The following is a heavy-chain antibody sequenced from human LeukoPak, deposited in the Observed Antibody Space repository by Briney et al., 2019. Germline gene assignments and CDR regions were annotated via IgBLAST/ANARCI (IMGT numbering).Heavy chain of an antibody. J-gene: IGHJ6*03. V-gene: IGHV3-48*01. CDR1: GFTFSSYS. Sequence: PGGSLRLSCAASGFTFSSYSMNWVRQAPGKGLEWVSYISSSSSTIYYADSVKGRFTISRDNAKNSLYLQMNSLRAEDTAVYYCARDSICSSTSCYVYYYYYYMDVWGKGTTVTVSS. CDR2: ISSSSSTI. D-gene: IGHD2-2*01. CDR3: ARDSICSSTSCYVYYYYYYMDV.